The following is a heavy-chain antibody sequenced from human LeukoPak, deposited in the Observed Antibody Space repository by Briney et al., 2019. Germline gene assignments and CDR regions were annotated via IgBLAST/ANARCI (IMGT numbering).Heavy chain of an antibody. CDR2: ISSSGSTT. J-gene: IGHJ4*02. CDR1: GFTFSNYA. Sequence: GGSLRLSCVVPGFTFSNYAMNWVRQAPGKGLEWVSYISSSGSTTYYADSVKGRFTISRDNAQNSLFLQMNSLRAEDTAVYFCARMFEFWGEGNLVTVSS. V-gene: IGHV3-48*03. CDR3: ARMFEF.